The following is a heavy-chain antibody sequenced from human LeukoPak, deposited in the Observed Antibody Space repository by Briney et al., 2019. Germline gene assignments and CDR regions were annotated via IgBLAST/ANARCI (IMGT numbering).Heavy chain of an antibody. CDR2: INQDGSGK. CDR1: GITYRSYW. V-gene: IGHV3-7*01. D-gene: IGHD1-1*01. Sequence: GGSLRLSCAASGITYRSYWMNWVRQAPGKGLEWVASINQDGSGKNYVDSVKGRFTVSGDNAKKYLQMNSLRAEDTAVYYCAMNWNVPPRDYWGQGTLVTVSS. CDR3: AMNWNVPPRDY. J-gene: IGHJ4*02.